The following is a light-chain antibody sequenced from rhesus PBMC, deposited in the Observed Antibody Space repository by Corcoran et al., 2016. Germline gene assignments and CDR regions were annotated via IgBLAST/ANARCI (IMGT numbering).Light chain of an antibody. CDR1: QGITND. CDR2: EAS. J-gene: IGKJ2*01. V-gene: IGKV1-25*01. CDR3: QHYYSTPYS. Sequence: DIQMTQSPSSLSASVGDRVTITCRASQGITNDLAWSQQNPGETPKLLIYEASSLQSGIPSRFSGSGSGTDVTLTISSLQSEDFATYYCQHYYSTPYSFGQGTKVEIK.